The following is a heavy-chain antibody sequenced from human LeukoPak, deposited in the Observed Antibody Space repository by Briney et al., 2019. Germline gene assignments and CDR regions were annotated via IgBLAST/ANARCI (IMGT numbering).Heavy chain of an antibody. J-gene: IGHJ4*02. V-gene: IGHV3-74*01. CDR1: GFTFSSYW. Sequence: PGRSLRLSCAASGFTFSSYWMHWVRQVPEKGLVWVARINPGGSSITYADSVKGRFTISRDNAKNTLYLQMDSLRAEDTGVYYCARSNQAHDYWGQGTLVTVSS. CDR3: ARSNQAHDY. D-gene: IGHD1-14*01. CDR2: INPGGSSI.